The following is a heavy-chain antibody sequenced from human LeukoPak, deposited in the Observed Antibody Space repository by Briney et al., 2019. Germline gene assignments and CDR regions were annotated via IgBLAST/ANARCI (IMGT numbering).Heavy chain of an antibody. CDR3: ARGGGYDALFDH. J-gene: IGHJ4*02. D-gene: IGHD5-12*01. CDR2: IYYSGST. CDR1: GGAISSYY. V-gene: IGHV4-59*01. Sequence: PSETLSLTCTVSGGAISSYYGSWIRQPPGKGLEWIGYIYYSGSTNYNPSLKSRVTISVDTSKNQFSLKLSSVTAADTAVYYCARGGGYDALFDHWGQGTLVTVSS.